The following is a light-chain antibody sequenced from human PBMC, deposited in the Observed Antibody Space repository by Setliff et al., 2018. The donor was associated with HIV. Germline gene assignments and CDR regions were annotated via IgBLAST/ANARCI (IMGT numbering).Light chain of an antibody. J-gene: IGLJ2*01. Sequence: SYELTQPPSVSVAPGKTAKITCGGNNIGGKSVHWYQQKPGQAPVLVVYDDSDRPSGIPERFSGSNSGNTATLTISGVEAGDEGDYYCQVWDNNSDHVVFGGGTKVTVL. CDR2: DDS. V-gene: IGLV3-21*03. CDR1: NIGGKS. CDR3: QVWDNNSDHVV.